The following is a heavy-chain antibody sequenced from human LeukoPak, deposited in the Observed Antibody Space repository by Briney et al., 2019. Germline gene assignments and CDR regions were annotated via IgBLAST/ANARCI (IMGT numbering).Heavy chain of an antibody. CDR1: GGSISSGNYY. CDR2: IYISGGT. V-gene: IGHV4-61*02. J-gene: IGHJ5*02. D-gene: IGHD5-12*01. CDR3: ARVRRNSGNKYFDP. Sequence: SETLSLTCTVSGGSISSGNYYWSWIRQPAGMGLEWIGRIYISGGTEYNPSLKSRVTISIDTSKNQIYLRLSSVTAADTAVYYCARVRRNSGNKYFDPWGQGTRVTVSS.